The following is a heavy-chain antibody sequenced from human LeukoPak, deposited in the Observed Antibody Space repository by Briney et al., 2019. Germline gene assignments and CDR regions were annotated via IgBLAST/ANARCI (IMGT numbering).Heavy chain of an antibody. CDR1: GGSISSYY. Sequence: SETLSLTCTVSGGSISSYYWSWIRQPPGKGLEWIGYIYYSGSTNYNPSLKSRVTISIDTSKNQFSLKLSSVTAADTAVYYCARGGTGWLDPWGQGILVTVSS. V-gene: IGHV4-59*12. J-gene: IGHJ5*02. D-gene: IGHD1-1*01. CDR3: ARGGTGWLDP. CDR2: IYYSGST.